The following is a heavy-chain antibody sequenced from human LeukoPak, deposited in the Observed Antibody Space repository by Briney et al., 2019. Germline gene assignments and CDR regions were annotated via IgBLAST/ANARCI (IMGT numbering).Heavy chain of an antibody. CDR1: GFTFSTYS. CDR2: ITGSSETI. Sequence: GGSLRLSCAASGFTFSTYSMNWVRQAPGKGLEWISYITGSSETIYYAESVKGRFTISRDNAKNSLFLQMNSLRDDDTAVYYCARGGESPLYYPDYWGQGTLVTVSS. D-gene: IGHD3-10*01. J-gene: IGHJ4*02. CDR3: ARGGESPLYYPDY. V-gene: IGHV3-48*02.